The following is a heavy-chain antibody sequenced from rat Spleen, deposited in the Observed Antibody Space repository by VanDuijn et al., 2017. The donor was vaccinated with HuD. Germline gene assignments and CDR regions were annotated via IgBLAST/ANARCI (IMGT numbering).Heavy chain of an antibody. D-gene: IGHD5-1*01. CDR3: ARQTGSFDY. Sequence: QVQLRESGPGLVQPSETLSLTCTVSGFSLTSYSVSWVRQPSGKGLEWMGTIWGGGDTNYNSAVQSRLSISRDTSQSQVFLKMNSLQPEDTGTYYCARQTGSFDYWGQGVMVTVSS. V-gene: IGHV2-72*01. CDR1: GFSLTSYS. J-gene: IGHJ2*01. CDR2: IWGGGDT.